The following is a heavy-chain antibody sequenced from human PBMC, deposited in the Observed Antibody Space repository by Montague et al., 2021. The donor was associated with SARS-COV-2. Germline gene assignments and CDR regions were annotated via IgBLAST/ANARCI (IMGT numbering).Heavy chain of an antibody. J-gene: IGHJ6*02. CDR2: IYYSGST. CDR3: TREGYQVLWSDYYYYGMDV. D-gene: IGHD2-2*01. V-gene: IGHV4-59*01. Sequence: SETLSLTCTVSGGSISSYYWSRIRQPPGKGLEWIGYIYYSGSTNYNPSLKSRVTISLDTSKNQFSLKLNSVTAADTAVYYCTREGYQVLWSDYYYYGMDVWGQGTTVTVSS. CDR1: GGSISSYY.